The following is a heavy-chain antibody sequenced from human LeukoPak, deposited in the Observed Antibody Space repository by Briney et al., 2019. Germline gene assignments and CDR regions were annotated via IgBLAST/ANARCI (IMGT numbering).Heavy chain of an antibody. Sequence: SETLSLTCTVSGGSISSYYWSWIRQPPGKGLEWSGYIYYGGSTNYNPSLKSRVTISVDTSKNQFSLKLSSVTAADTAVYYCARHYGDYVRPYYGMDVWGQGTTVTVSS. CDR2: IYYGGST. D-gene: IGHD4-17*01. CDR1: GGSISSYY. V-gene: IGHV4-59*08. CDR3: ARHYGDYVRPYYGMDV. J-gene: IGHJ6*02.